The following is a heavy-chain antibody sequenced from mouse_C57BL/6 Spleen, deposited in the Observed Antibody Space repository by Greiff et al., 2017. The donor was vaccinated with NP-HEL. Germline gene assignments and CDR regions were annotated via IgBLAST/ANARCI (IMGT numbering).Heavy chain of an antibody. Sequence: QVQLQQPGAELVKPGASVKMSCKASGYTFTSYWITWVKQRPGQGLEWIRDIYPGSGSTNYNEKFKSKATLTVDTSSSTAYMQLSSLTSEDSAVYYCARCDYDGAWFAYWGQGTLVTVSA. CDR2: IYPGSGST. J-gene: IGHJ3*01. CDR3: ARCDYDGAWFAY. CDR1: GYTFTSYW. V-gene: IGHV1-55*01. D-gene: IGHD2-4*01.